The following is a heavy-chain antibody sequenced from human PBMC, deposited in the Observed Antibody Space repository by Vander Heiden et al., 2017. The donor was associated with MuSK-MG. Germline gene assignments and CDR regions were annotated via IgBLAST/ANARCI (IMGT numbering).Heavy chain of an antibody. Sequence: EVQVVESGGGLVQPGGSVRLSCAASEFTFSKYAMHWVRQAPGKGLEYVSAITSNGDSTYYANSVKGRFTISRDNSKNTLYLQMGSLRVEDMAVYYCARGEYCSTISCPFRKYYYYMDVWGKGTTVTVSS. CDR1: EFTFSKYA. CDR3: ARGEYCSTISCPFRKYYYYMDV. CDR2: ITSNGDST. D-gene: IGHD2-2*01. V-gene: IGHV3-64*01. J-gene: IGHJ6*03.